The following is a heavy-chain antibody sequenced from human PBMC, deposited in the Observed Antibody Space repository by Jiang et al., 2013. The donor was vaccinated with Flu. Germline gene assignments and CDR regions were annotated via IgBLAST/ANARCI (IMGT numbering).Heavy chain of an antibody. Sequence: SLTCTVSSGSVSSNDCYWSWIRQPPREGTGVDWIYSLHGGPTNYNPSLRSRLTLSVDTSNMQFSLDLRSVTAADTAVYYCARGVGYYGMDVWGQGTTVTVSS. V-gene: IGHV4-61*08. CDR1: SGSVSSNDCY. J-gene: IGHJ6*02. CDR3: ARGVGYYGMDV. CDR2: SLHGGPT. D-gene: IGHD1-26*01.